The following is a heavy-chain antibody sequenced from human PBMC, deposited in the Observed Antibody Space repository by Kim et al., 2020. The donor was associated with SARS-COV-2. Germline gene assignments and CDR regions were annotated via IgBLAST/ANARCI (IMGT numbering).Heavy chain of an antibody. CDR3: ARARWFGELGNYYYYYGMDV. CDR1: GGTFSSYA. V-gene: IGHV1-69*13. Sequence: SVKVSCKASGGTFSSYAISWVRQAPGQGLEWMGGIIPIFGTANYAQKFQGRVTITADESTSTAYMELSSLRSEDTAVYYCARARWFGELGNYYYYYGMDVWGQGTTVTVSS. J-gene: IGHJ6*02. CDR2: IIPIFGTA. D-gene: IGHD3-10*01.